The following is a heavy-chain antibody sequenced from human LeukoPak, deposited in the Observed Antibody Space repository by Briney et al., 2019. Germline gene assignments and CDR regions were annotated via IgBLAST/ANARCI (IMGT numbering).Heavy chain of an antibody. CDR2: ISSSSSYI. J-gene: IGHJ4*02. CDR1: GFTFSSYS. V-gene: IGHV3-21*01. Sequence: GGSLRLYCAASGFTFSSYSMKWVRQAPGKGLEWVSSISSSSSYIYYADSVKGRFTISRDNAKNSLYLQMNSLRAEDTAVYYCARDSGVAYSSVDYWGQGTLVTVSS. D-gene: IGHD6-19*01. CDR3: ARDSGVAYSSVDY.